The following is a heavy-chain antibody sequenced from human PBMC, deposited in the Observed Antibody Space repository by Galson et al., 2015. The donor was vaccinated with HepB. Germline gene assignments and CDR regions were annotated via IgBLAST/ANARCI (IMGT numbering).Heavy chain of an antibody. J-gene: IGHJ4*02. Sequence: SLRLSCAAFGFTVSTSSMHWIRQAPGKGLEWVALISFAGDKKHYTDSVKGRFIISRDNSKNTLYLEMNSLTTDDTAVYYCAREGNAKKLDYWGQGALVSVSS. CDR1: GFTVSTSS. D-gene: IGHD1-1*01. CDR2: ISFAGDKK. CDR3: AREGNAKKLDY. V-gene: IGHV3-30-3*01.